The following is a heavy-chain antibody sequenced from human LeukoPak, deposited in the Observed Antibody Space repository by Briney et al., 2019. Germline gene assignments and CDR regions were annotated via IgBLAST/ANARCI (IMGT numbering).Heavy chain of an antibody. J-gene: IGHJ4*02. CDR1: GFTFSSYG. D-gene: IGHD1-26*01. Sequence: GGSLRLSCAASGFTFSSYGMHWVRQAPGKGLEWVSHISSSSSTRYYADSVKGRVTISRDNAKNSLYLQMNSLRAEDTAVYYCARDRGELLGYFDYWGQGTLVTVSS. CDR3: ARDRGELLGYFDY. V-gene: IGHV3-48*01. CDR2: ISSSSSTR.